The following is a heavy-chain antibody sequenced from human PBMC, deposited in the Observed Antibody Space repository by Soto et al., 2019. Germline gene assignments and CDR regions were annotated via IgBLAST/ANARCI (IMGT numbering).Heavy chain of an antibody. V-gene: IGHV2-5*01. D-gene: IGHD2-21*01. CDR1: GFSLNTGGVG. Sequence: GSGPTLVNPTQTLPLTCPFSGFSLNTGGVGVGWIRQPPGKALEWLALIYWNDDQRYSPSLKSRLTTTKDTSRNQVVLTMTNMDPVDTAPYYCARDTSGWRWRPDVWGQGTTVTVSS. CDR2: IYWNDDQ. CDR3: ARDTSGWRWRPDV. J-gene: IGHJ6*02.